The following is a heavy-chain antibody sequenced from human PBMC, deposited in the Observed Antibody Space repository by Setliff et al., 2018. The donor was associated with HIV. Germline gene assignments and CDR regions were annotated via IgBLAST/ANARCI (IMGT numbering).Heavy chain of an antibody. Sequence: ETLSLTCTVSGGSVSTTSYSWGWIRQPPGKGLEWIGSIYYSGSTSYNPSLKSQVTISVDTSKNQFSLRVNSVTAADTAVYYCARQRKLNTAMAYDFDYWGQGTLVTVSS. V-gene: IGHV4-39*01. CDR1: GGSVSTTSYS. CDR2: IYYSGST. D-gene: IGHD5-18*01. J-gene: IGHJ4*02. CDR3: ARQRKLNTAMAYDFDY.